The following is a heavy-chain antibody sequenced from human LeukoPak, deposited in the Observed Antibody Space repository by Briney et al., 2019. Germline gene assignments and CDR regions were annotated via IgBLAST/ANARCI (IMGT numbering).Heavy chain of an antibody. J-gene: IGHJ6*03. CDR2: IKQDGSEQ. CDR3: AKNGDRGAYCTGGTCYPYFYYYMDV. CDR1: GFTFSSYW. Sequence: GGSLRLSCVDSGFTFSSYWMSWVRQAPGKGLEWVANIKQDGSEQYYVDSVKGRFTISRDNAKNSLYLQMNSLRAEDTAIYYCAKNGDRGAYCTGGTCYPYFYYYMDVWGKGTTVTI. D-gene: IGHD2-15*01. V-gene: IGHV3-7*03.